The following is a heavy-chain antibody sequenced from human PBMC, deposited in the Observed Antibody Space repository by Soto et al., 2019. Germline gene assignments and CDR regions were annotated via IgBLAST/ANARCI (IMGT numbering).Heavy chain of an antibody. CDR3: AHARISTTGTNLPFDY. CDR2: IYWDDDK. CDR1: ITHGVG. V-gene: IGHV2-5*02. Sequence: ITHGVGVAWIRQPPGKALEWLALIYWDDDKRYSPSLKSRLTVTKDTSKNQVVLTMTNMDPVDTATYYCAHARISTTGTNLPFDYWGQGTLVTVSS. J-gene: IGHJ4*02. D-gene: IGHD1-1*01.